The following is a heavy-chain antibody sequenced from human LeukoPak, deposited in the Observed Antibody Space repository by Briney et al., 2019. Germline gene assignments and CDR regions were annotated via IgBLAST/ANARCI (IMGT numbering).Heavy chain of an antibody. J-gene: IGHJ6*03. CDR2: INHSGST. Sequence: PSETLSLTCAVYGGSFNGYYWSWIRQPPGKGLEWIGEINHSGSTNYSPSLKSRVTLSVDTSKNQFSLRLSSVTAADTAVYYCATLFYSNYAGYYYMDVWGKGTTVTVSS. CDR3: ATLFYSNYAGYYYMDV. V-gene: IGHV4-34*01. CDR1: GGSFNGYY. D-gene: IGHD4-11*01.